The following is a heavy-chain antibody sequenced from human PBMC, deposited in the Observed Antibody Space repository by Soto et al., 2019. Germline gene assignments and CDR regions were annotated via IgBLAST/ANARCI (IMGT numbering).Heavy chain of an antibody. V-gene: IGHV3-33*01. CDR3: ARETVGNGDYAYYYGMDV. CDR1: VFTFSSYG. J-gene: IGHJ6*02. D-gene: IGHD4-17*01. CDR2: IWYDGSNK. Sequence: PGGSLRLSCAASVFTFSSYGMHWVRQAPGKGLEWVAVIWYDGSNKYYADSVKGRFTISRDNSKNTLYLQMNSLRAEDTAVYYCARETVGNGDYAYYYGMDVWGQGTTVTVSS.